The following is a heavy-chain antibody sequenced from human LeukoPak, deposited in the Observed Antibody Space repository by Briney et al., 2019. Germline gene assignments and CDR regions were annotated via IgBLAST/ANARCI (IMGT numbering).Heavy chain of an antibody. Sequence: ASVKVSCKASGYTFTSYYMHWVRQAPGQGLEWMGIINPSGGSTSYAQKFQGRVTMTRDMSTSTVYMELSSLRSEDTAVYYCARRSQITIFGVVAGPPDAEYFQHWGQGTLVTVFS. CDR1: GYTFTSYY. CDR3: ARRSQITIFGVVAGPPDAEYFQH. CDR2: INPSGGST. D-gene: IGHD3-3*01. J-gene: IGHJ1*01. V-gene: IGHV1-46*01.